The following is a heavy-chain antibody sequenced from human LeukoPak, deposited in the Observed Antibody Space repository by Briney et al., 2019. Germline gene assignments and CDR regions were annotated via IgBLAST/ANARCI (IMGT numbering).Heavy chain of an antibody. Sequence: GGSLRLSCAASGFTFSDYYMSWIRQAPGKGLEWVSYISSRSTYTNYADSVKGRFTISRDNAKNSLYLQMNSLRADYWARVSFASTRQLYYDTTDKRRIYFDYWGQGTLVTVSS. CDR3: ASTRQLYYDTTDKRRIYFDY. J-gene: IGHJ4*02. D-gene: IGHD3-22*01. V-gene: IGHV3-11*03. CDR2: ISSRSTYT. CDR1: GFTFSDYY.